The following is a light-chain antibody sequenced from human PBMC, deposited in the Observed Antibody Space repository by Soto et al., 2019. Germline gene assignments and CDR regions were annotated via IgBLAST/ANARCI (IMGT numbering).Light chain of an antibody. Sequence: QSVLTQPPSASGTPGQRVTISCSGSSSNIGSNTVNWYQQLPGTAPKLLIYSNNQRPSGVPDRFSGSKSGTSASLDTSGLQCEDQADYYCAAWDDSLNGVVFGGGTKRTVL. CDR3: AAWDDSLNGVV. J-gene: IGLJ2*01. V-gene: IGLV1-44*01. CDR1: SSNIGSNT. CDR2: SNN.